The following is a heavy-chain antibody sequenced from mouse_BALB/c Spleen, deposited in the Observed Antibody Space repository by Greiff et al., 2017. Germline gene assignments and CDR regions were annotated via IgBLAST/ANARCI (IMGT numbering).Heavy chain of an antibody. CDR3: SAGWTTTAVLLDY. CDR1: GFYIKDYY. V-gene: IGHV14-4*02. D-gene: IGHD1-2*01. CDR2: IDPENGDT. Sequence: EVQLQQSGAELVRSGASLKLSCTASGFYIKDYYMHWVKLWPEQGLEWIGWIDPENGDTEYAPKFQGKATMTADTSSNTDYLQLSSLTSEDTAVYYYSAGWTTTAVLLDYWGQGTTVTVSS. J-gene: IGHJ4*01.